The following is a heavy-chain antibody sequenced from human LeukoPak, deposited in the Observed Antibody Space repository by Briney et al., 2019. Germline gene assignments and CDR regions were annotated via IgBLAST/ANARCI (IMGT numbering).Heavy chain of an antibody. Sequence: ASVKVSCKVSGYTFTGYYMHWVRQAPGQGLEWMGWINPNSGGTNYAQKFQDRVSMTRDTSISTAYMQLSRLRSGDTAVYFCARSPHILTGENFDYWGQGTLLTVSS. D-gene: IGHD3-9*01. V-gene: IGHV1-2*02. CDR2: INPNSGGT. CDR3: ARSPHILTGENFDY. CDR1: GYTFTGYY. J-gene: IGHJ4*02.